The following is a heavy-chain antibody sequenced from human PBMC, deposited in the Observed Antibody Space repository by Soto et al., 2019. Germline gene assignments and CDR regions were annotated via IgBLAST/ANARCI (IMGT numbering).Heavy chain of an antibody. V-gene: IGHV3-64D*08. CDR2: ISSNGGST. CDR1: GFTFSSYA. Sequence: GGSLRLSCSASGFTFSSYAMHWVRQAPGKGLEYVSAISSNGGSTYYADSVKGRFTISRDNSKNTLYLQMSSLRAEDTAVYYCVKDPRRAPSWFDPWGQGTLVTVSS. J-gene: IGHJ5*02. CDR3: VKDPRRAPSWFDP.